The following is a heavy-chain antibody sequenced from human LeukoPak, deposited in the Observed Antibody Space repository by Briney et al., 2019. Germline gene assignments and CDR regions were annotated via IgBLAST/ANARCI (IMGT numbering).Heavy chain of an antibody. Sequence: PGGSLRLSCAASGFIFSSYAMSWVRQAPGKGLEWVSAISGSGGSTYYADSVKGRFTISRDNSKNTLYLQMNSLRAEDTAVYYCAKDQKYSSSTSDYWGQGTLVTVSS. CDR2: ISGSGGST. CDR1: GFIFSSYA. J-gene: IGHJ4*02. V-gene: IGHV3-23*01. CDR3: AKDQKYSSSTSDY. D-gene: IGHD6-6*01.